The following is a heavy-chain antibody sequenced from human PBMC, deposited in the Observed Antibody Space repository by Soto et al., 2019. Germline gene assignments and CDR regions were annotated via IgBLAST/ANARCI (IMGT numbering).Heavy chain of an antibody. V-gene: IGHV5-51*01. CDR2: IYPGDSDT. Sequence: GESLKISCKGSGYSFTSYWIGWVRQMPGKGLEWMGIIYPGDSDTRYSPSFQGQVTISADKSISTAYLQWSSLKASDTAMYYCAGRQAAGVFYYGMDVWGQGTTVTVSS. CDR3: AGRQAAGVFYYGMDV. CDR1: GYSFTSYW. J-gene: IGHJ6*02. D-gene: IGHD6-13*01.